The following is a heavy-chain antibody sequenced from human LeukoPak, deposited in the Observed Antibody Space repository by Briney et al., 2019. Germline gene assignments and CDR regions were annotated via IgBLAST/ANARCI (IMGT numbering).Heavy chain of an antibody. D-gene: IGHD3-10*01. Sequence: GGSLRLSCAASGLTFADYAMSWVRQAPGKGLEWVSTLSHSGGDTYYADSVKGRFTITRDNSRDTLYLQMNSLRAEDAAVYYCAKVPYSDYGSGRPPFMDAWGQGTTAAISS. V-gene: IGHV3-23*01. CDR1: GLTFADYA. CDR3: AKVPYSDYGSGRPPFMDA. J-gene: IGHJ6*02. CDR2: LSHSGGDT.